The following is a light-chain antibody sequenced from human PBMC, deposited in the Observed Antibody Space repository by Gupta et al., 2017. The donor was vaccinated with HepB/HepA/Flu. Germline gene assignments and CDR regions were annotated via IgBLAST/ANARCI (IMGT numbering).Light chain of an antibody. CDR2: DVS. Sequence: SALTQPASVPGSPRLSITIPCTGTSSDVGGYNYVCWYQHHPGKAPKLMIYDVSNRPAGVANRFSGSKSGNTASLTISGLQAEDEADYYCSSYTSSSTRVFGGGTKLTVL. J-gene: IGLJ2*01. V-gene: IGLV2-14*03. CDR3: SSYTSSSTRV. CDR1: SSDVGGYNY.